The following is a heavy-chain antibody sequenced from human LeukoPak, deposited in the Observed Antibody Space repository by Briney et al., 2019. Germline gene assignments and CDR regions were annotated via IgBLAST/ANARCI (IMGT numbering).Heavy chain of an antibody. J-gene: IGHJ3*02. Sequence: PSETLSLTCTVSGYSINSGYFWGWIRQPPGKGLEWIGSIHHSGSTYYNPSLKSRVTISVDTSKNQFSLKLSSVTAADTAVYYCARERIAVDGTTSDAFDIWGRGTMVTVSS. CDR3: ARERIAVDGTTSDAFDI. CDR1: GYSINSGYF. D-gene: IGHD6-13*01. V-gene: IGHV4-38-2*02. CDR2: IHHSGST.